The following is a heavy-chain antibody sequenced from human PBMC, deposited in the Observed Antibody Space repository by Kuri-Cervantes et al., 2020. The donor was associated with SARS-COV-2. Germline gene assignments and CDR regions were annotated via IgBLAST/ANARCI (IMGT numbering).Heavy chain of an antibody. V-gene: IGHV4-30-4*02. CDR1: GGSISSGDYY. Sequence: SETLSLTCTVSGGSISSGDYYWSWIRQPPGKGLEWIGYIYYSGSTYYNPSLKSRVTISVDTSKNQFSLKLSSVTAADTAVYYCARTYCSGGSCPVYYYYYGMDVWGQGATVTVSS. CDR2: IYYSGST. D-gene: IGHD2-15*01. J-gene: IGHJ6*02. CDR3: ARTYCSGGSCPVYYYYYGMDV.